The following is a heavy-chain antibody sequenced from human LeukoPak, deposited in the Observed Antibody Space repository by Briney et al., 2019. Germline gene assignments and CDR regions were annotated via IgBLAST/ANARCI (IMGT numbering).Heavy chain of an antibody. Sequence: PGGSLRLSCAASGFTFSSYSMNWVRQAPGKGLEWVSIISSNSGTIYYADSVKGRFTISRDNAKSSLYLQMDSLRDEDTAVYYCARHLGDWGQGTLVTVSS. CDR2: ISSNSGTI. CDR1: GFTFSSYS. D-gene: IGHD3-16*01. CDR3: ARHLGD. V-gene: IGHV3-48*02. J-gene: IGHJ4*02.